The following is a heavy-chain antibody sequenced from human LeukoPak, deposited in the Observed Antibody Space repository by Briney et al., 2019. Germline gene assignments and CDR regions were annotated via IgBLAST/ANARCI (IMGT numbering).Heavy chain of an antibody. Sequence: ETLSLTCAVYGGSFSGYYWSWIRQPPGKGLEWVSVIYSGGSTYYADSVKGRFTISRDNSKNTLYLQMNSLRAEDTAVYYCAREGWGSTVENWGQGTLVTVSS. CDR2: IYSGGST. V-gene: IGHV3-66*01. J-gene: IGHJ4*02. CDR1: GGSFSGYY. D-gene: IGHD5-24*01. CDR3: AREGWGSTVEN.